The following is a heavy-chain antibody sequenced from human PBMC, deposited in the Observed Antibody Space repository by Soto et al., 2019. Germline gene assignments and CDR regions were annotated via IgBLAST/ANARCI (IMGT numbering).Heavy chain of an antibody. V-gene: IGHV1-69*06. CDR1: GSTFNNFA. Sequence: QVVLLQSGAEVKAPGSSVRVSCQVSGSTFNNFAFSWVRQAPGNGPEWMGGIVVDSNTAEYSQRFHDRVTITADTSSKTLYMELGSLTFEDTDVYYCARAIKRLEVNYSFDFWGQGTLVTVSS. CDR2: IVVDSNTA. D-gene: IGHD3-3*01. CDR3: ARAIKRLEVNYSFDF. J-gene: IGHJ4*02.